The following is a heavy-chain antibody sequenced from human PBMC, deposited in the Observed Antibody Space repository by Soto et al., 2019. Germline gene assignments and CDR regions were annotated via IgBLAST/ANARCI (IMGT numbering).Heavy chain of an antibody. V-gene: IGHV3-53*01. CDR1: GFTVSSNY. CDR2: IYSGGST. J-gene: IGHJ5*02. CDR3: ARGGAAPGYSSSWYEYNWFDP. Sequence: GGSLRLSCAASGFTVSSNYMSWVRQAPGKGLEWVSVIYSGGSTYYADSVKGRFTISRDNSKNTLYLQMNSLRAEDTAVYYCARGGAAPGYSSSWYEYNWFDPWGQGT. D-gene: IGHD6-13*01.